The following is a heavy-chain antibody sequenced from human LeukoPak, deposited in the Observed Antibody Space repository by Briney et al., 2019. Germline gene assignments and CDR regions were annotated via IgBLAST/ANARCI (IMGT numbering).Heavy chain of an antibody. D-gene: IGHD3-22*01. J-gene: IGHJ4*02. V-gene: IGHV4-34*01. CDR3: AKGVATTRRSYYYDSSGYYDY. Sequence: PSETLSLTCAVYGGSFSGYYWSWIRQPPGKGLEWIGEINHSGSTNYNPSLKSRVTISVDTSKNQFSLKLSSVTAADTAVYYCAKGVATTRRSYYYDSSGYYDYWGQGTLVTVSS. CDR2: INHSGST. CDR1: GGSFSGYY.